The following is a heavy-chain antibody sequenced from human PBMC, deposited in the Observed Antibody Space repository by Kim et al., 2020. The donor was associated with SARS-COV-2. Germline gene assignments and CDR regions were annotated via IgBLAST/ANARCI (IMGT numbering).Heavy chain of an antibody. Sequence: GGSLRLSCAASGFTFSSYEMNWVRQAPGEGLEWVSFISSGGRTIHYADSVKGRFTISRDNAKKSLSLQMNSPRAEDTAVYYCGRVWGYSSGWSHYYGMDVWGQGTRSPSP. D-gene: IGHD6-19*01. CDR3: GRVWGYSSGWSHYYGMDV. CDR2: ISSGGRTI. CDR1: GFTFSSYE. J-gene: IGHJ6*02. V-gene: IGHV3-48*03.